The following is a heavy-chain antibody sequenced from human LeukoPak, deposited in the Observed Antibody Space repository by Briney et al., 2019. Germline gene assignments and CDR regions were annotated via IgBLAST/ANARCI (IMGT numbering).Heavy chain of an antibody. Sequence: SETLSLTCSVSGDSTSGFYWNWIRQSPGKGLEWIGNIHGSGISNYNPSLKSRVTISIDTSRRQFFLKLSSVTAADTALYYCALAPNSNWFDFWGQGTLVTVSS. CDR3: ALAPNSNWFDF. V-gene: IGHV4-4*08. J-gene: IGHJ5*01. CDR1: GDSTSGFY. CDR2: IHGSGIS. D-gene: IGHD2-8*01.